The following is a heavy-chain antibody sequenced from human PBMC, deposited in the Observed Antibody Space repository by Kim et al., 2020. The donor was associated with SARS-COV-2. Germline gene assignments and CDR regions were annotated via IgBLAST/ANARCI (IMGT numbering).Heavy chain of an antibody. CDR1: GYTFTGYY. J-gene: IGHJ1*01. V-gene: IGHV1-2*06. CDR2: INPNSGGT. Sequence: ASVKVSCKASGYTFTGYYMHWVRQAPGQGLEWMGRINPNSGGTNYAQKFQGRVTMTRDTSISTAYMELSRLRSDDTAVYYCARPQSPYYDFWSGYSKAEYFQHWGQGTLVTVSS. D-gene: IGHD3-3*01. CDR3: ARPQSPYYDFWSGYSKAEYFQH.